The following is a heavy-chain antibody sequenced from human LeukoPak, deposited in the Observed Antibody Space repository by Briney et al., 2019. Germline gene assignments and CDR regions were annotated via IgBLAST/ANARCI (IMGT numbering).Heavy chain of an antibody. CDR2: IRYDGSNK. Sequence: PGGSLRLSCAASGFTFSSYGMHWVRQAPGKGLEWVAFIRYDGSNKYYADSVKGRFTISRDNSKNTLYLQMNSLRAEDTAVYYCARSVAAPVRGFYYYMDVWGKGTTVTVSS. CDR1: GFTFSSYG. J-gene: IGHJ6*03. CDR3: ARSVAAPVRGFYYYMDV. V-gene: IGHV3-30*02. D-gene: IGHD3-10*02.